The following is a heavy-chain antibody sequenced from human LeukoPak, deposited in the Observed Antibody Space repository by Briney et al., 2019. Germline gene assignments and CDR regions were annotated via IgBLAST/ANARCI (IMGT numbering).Heavy chain of an antibody. CDR2: ISGSGGST. V-gene: IGHV3-23*01. J-gene: IGHJ4*02. CDR1: GFTFGSYA. D-gene: IGHD6-19*01. CDR3: AKTTAGYSSGRYPGWPVDY. Sequence: GGSLRLPCAASGFTFGSYAMYWVRQAPGKGLEWVSGISGSGGSTFYADSVKGRFPISSDNSENTVYLQMNSLRADDTAVYYCAKTTAGYSSGRYPGWPVDYWGQGTLVTVSS.